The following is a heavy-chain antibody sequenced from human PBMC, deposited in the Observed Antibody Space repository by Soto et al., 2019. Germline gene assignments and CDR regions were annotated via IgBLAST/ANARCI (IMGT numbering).Heavy chain of an antibody. J-gene: IGHJ5*02. CDR2: TYYSGST. D-gene: IGHD3-22*01. CDR1: VASISSGGYY. CDR3: ARESKYDTSGYPPWFAP. Sequence: QVQLQESGPGLVKPSQTLSLTCTVSVASISSGGYYWSWIRQHPGEGLEWIGYTYYSGSTSYNTSLKSRVTISGDTSKNRFSLKLSSVTAADTAVYYCARESKYDTSGYPPWFAPWGQGTQVTVSS. V-gene: IGHV4-31*03.